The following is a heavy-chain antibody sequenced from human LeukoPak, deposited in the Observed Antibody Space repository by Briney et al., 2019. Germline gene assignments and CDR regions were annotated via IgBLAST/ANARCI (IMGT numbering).Heavy chain of an antibody. D-gene: IGHD1-1*01. CDR1: GFTFSSYW. CDR2: IKQDGSEK. V-gene: IGHV3-7*01. J-gene: IGHJ5*02. Sequence: GGSLRLSCAASGFTFSSYWMSWVRQAPGKGLELVANIKQDGSEKYYVDSVKGRFTISRDNAKNSLYLQMNSLRAEDTAVYYCARDSEPLTQQYNWFDPWGQGTLVTVSS. CDR3: ARDSEPLTQQYNWFDP.